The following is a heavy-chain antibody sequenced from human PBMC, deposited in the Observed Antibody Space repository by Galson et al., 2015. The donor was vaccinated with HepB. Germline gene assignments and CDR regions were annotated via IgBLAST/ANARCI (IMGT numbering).Heavy chain of an antibody. D-gene: IGHD7-27*01. J-gene: IGHJ3*01. CDR2: IHSSGTGI. V-gene: IGHV3-48*03. Sequence: SLRLSCAASGFTFSSFEFNWVRQAPGKGLVWLTYIHSSGTGIFYAESVRGRFTISRDNAKNSVYLQMNSLTPEDTALYYRAREGFNWGGDALDLWGQGTMVTVSS. CDR3: AREGFNWGGDALDL. CDR1: GFTFSSFE.